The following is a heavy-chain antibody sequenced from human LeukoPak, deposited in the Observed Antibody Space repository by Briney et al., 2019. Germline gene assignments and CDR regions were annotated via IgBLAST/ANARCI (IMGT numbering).Heavy chain of an antibody. J-gene: IGHJ4*02. D-gene: IGHD6-19*01. Sequence: ASVKVSCKASGYTFTGYYMHWVRQAPGQGLEWMGWINPNSGGTNYAQKFQGRVSMTRDTSINTAFLDVSGLTSDDTAVYYCTKDSNRGWLSTDCWGQGTLVTVSS. V-gene: IGHV1-2*02. CDR3: TKDSNRGWLSTDC. CDR2: INPNSGGT. CDR1: GYTFTGYY.